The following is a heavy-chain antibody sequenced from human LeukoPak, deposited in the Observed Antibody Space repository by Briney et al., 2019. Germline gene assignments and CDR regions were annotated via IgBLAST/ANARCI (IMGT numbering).Heavy chain of an antibody. V-gene: IGHV3-66*01. D-gene: IGHD3-9*01. CDR1: GFTVSDNY. J-gene: IGHJ4*02. CDR3: ARTHYDILTGYFSLGSFDY. Sequence: GGSLRLSCAVSGFTVSDNYMSWVRQAPGKGLEWVSVIYSGGSTYYAGSVKGRFTISRDSPKNTLYLQMNSLRAEDTAVYYCARTHYDILTGYFSLGSFDYWGQGTLVTVSS. CDR2: IYSGGST.